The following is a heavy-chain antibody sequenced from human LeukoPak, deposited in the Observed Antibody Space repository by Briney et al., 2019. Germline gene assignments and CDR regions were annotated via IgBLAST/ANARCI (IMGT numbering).Heavy chain of an antibody. Sequence: GGSLRLSCAASGFTFSSYTMNWVRQAPGKGLEWVSYITSSSGAMSYADSVKGRFTISRDNAKNSLYLQMNSLRDEDTAVYYCARDRDMKYWGQGTLVTVST. D-gene: IGHD3-9*01. CDR2: ITSSSGAM. V-gene: IGHV3-48*02. CDR3: ARDRDMKY. J-gene: IGHJ4*02. CDR1: GFTFSSYT.